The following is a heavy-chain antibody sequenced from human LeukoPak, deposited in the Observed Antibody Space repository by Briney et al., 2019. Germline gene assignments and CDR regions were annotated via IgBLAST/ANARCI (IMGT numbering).Heavy chain of an antibody. Sequence: PSETLCLTCAVYGGSFSGYYWSWIRQPPGKGLEWIGEINHSGSTNYNPSLKSRVTISADTSKNQFSLKLSSVTAADTAVYYCARGVYDILTGYWFDPWGQGTRVTVSS. D-gene: IGHD3-9*01. CDR3: ARGVYDILTGYWFDP. J-gene: IGHJ5*02. CDR2: INHSGST. CDR1: GGSFSGYY. V-gene: IGHV4-34*01.